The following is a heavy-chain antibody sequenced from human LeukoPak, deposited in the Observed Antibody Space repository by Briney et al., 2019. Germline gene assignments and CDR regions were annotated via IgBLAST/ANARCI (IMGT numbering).Heavy chain of an antibody. CDR3: AKDSNWGSDYYFDY. D-gene: IGHD7-27*01. V-gene: IGHV3-23*01. CDR2: ISGSGGST. Sequence: GGSLRLSCAASGFTFSIYAMSWVRQAPGKGLEWVSAISGSGGSTYYADSVKGRFTISRDNSKNTLYLQMNRLRAEDTAVYYCAKDSNWGSDYYFDYWGQGTLVTVSS. J-gene: IGHJ4*02. CDR1: GFTFSIYA.